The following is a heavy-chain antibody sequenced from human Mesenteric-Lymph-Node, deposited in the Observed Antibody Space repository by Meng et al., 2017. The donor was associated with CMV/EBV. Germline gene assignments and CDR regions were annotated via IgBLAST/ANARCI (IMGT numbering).Heavy chain of an antibody. CDR3: ARDRLGRITIFGVVKTYGMDV. CDR2: INSDGSST. Sequence: GESLKISCAASGFTFSSYWMHWVRQAPGKGLVWVSRINSDGSSTSYADSVKGRFTISRDNAKNTLYLQMNSLRAEDTAVYYCARDRLGRITIFGVVKTYGMDVWAKGPRSPSP. CDR1: GFTFSSYW. J-gene: IGHJ6*02. V-gene: IGHV3-74*01. D-gene: IGHD3-3*01.